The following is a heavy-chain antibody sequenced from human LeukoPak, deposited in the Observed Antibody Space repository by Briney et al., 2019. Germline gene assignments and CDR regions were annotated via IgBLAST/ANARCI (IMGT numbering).Heavy chain of an antibody. CDR2: MNPNSGNT. CDR3: ARVAGGYYYDSSGYYSAEYFQH. Sequence: ASVKVSCKASGYTFTSYDINWVRQATGQGLEWMGWMNPNSGNTDYAQKFQGRVTITRNTSISTAYMELSSLRSEDTAVYYCARVAGGYYYDSSGYYSAEYFQHWGQGTLVTVSS. D-gene: IGHD3-22*01. J-gene: IGHJ1*01. V-gene: IGHV1-8*03. CDR1: GYTFTSYD.